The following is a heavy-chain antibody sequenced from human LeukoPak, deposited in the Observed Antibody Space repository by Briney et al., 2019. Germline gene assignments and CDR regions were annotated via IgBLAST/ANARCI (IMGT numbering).Heavy chain of an antibody. J-gene: IGHJ4*02. Sequence: SQTLSLTCVICGDSVSSNSVAWNWIRQSPSRGLEWLGRTCHRSKWYNDYAVSVESRIIINPDTSKNQFSLHLNSVTPEDTAVYYCARDSSGWALDYWGQGTLVTVSS. V-gene: IGHV6-1*01. CDR1: GDSVSSNSVA. CDR2: TCHRSKWYN. D-gene: IGHD6-19*01. CDR3: ARDSSGWALDY.